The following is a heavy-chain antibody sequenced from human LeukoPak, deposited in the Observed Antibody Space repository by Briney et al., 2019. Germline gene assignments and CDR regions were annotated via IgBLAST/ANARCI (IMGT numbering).Heavy chain of an antibody. CDR3: AKDGSSWYNPIYYYGMDV. V-gene: IGHV3-30*04. D-gene: IGHD6-13*01. CDR2: ISHDGSNQ. Sequence: PGGSLRLSCAASGFTFSSYAMHWVRQAPGKGLEWVTIISHDGSNQYYVDPVKGRFTISRDNSKNTLYLQMNSLRAEDTAVYYCAKDGSSWYNPIYYYGMDVWGQGTTVTVSS. J-gene: IGHJ6*02. CDR1: GFTFSSYA.